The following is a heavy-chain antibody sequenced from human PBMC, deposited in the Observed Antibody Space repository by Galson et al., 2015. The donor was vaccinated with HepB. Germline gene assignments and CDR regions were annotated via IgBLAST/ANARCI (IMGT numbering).Heavy chain of an antibody. V-gene: IGHV6-1*01. D-gene: IGHD3/OR15-3a*01. CDR3: ARGPGLGYYYGMDV. Sequence: CAISGDSVSSNSATWNWIRQSPSRGLEWLGRTYYRSKWYNDYAVSVKSRITINPDTSKNQFSLQLNSVTPEDTAVYYCARGPGLGYYYGMDVWGQGTTVTVSS. CDR1: GDSVSSNSAT. J-gene: IGHJ6*02. CDR2: TYYRSKWYN.